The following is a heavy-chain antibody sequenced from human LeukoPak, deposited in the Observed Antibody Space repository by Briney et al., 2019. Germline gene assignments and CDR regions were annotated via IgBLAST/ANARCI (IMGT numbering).Heavy chain of an antibody. CDR3: ARGSCGGDCYNVYYYYMDV. J-gene: IGHJ6*03. CDR1: GFTVSSNY. Sequence: GGSLRLSCAASGFTVSSNYMSWVRQAPGKGLEWVSGINWNGGSTGYADSVKGRFTISRDNAKNSLYLQMNSLRAEDTALYYCARGSCGGDCYNVYYYYMDVWGKGTTVTVSS. V-gene: IGHV3-20*04. CDR2: INWNGGST. D-gene: IGHD2-21*02.